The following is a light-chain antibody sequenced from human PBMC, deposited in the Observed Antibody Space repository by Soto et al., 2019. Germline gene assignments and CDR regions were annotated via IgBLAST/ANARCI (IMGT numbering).Light chain of an antibody. J-gene: IGLJ3*02. Sequence: HSVLTQPPSASGTPGQRVTISCSGSGSSVGSNYVYWYQQLPGTAPKLLIYSNIQRPSGVPDRFSGSKSGTSASLAISGLRSEDEADYYCASWDDSLSGRVFGGGTKVTVL. V-gene: IGLV1-47*02. CDR3: ASWDDSLSGRV. CDR2: SNI. CDR1: GSSVGSNY.